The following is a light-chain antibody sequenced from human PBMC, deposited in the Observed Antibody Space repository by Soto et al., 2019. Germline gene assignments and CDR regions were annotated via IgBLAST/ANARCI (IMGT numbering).Light chain of an antibody. J-gene: IGKJ4*01. CDR1: QSVSSNL. V-gene: IGKV3-20*01. CDR3: QQYGSAPLT. Sequence: EIELTQSPGTLSSSPGEGATLSCRASQSVSSNLLAWYQQKPGQAPRLLIYGASSRATGIPDRFSGSGSGTDFTLTISRLEPEDFAVYYCQQYGSAPLTFGEGTKVEIK. CDR2: GAS.